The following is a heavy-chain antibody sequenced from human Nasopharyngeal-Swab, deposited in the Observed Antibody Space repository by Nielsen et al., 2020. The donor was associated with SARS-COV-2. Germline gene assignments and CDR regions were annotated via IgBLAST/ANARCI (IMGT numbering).Heavy chain of an antibody. D-gene: IGHD6-13*01. CDR2: INHSGST. V-gene: IGHV4-34*01. CDR3: ARGVAAAGKRKTWFDP. J-gene: IGHJ5*02. Sequence: SETLSLTCAVYGGSFSGYYWSWIRQPPGKGLEWIGEINHSGSTNYNPSLKSRVTISVDTSKNQFSLKLSSVTAADTAVYYCARGVAAAGKRKTWFDPWGQGTLVTVSS. CDR1: GGSFSGYY.